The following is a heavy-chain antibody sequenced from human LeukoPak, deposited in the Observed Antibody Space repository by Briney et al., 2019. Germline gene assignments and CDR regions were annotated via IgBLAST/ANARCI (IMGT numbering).Heavy chain of an antibody. CDR3: TTVGIAVAGPSFDY. D-gene: IGHD6-19*01. J-gene: IGHJ4*02. Sequence: GGSLRLSCAASGFTFSNAWVSWVRQAPGKGLEWVGHIKNKTDGGTTDYAAPVKGRFTISRDDSQNTLYLQMNSLKTEDTAVYYCTTVGIAVAGPSFDYWGQGTLVTVSS. V-gene: IGHV3-15*01. CDR1: GFTFSNAW. CDR2: IKNKTDGGTT.